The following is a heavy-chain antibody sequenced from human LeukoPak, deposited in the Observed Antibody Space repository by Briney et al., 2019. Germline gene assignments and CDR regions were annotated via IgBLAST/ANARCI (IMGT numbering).Heavy chain of an antibody. J-gene: IGHJ4*02. CDR1: GYTFTGYY. CDR2: INPNSGGT. V-gene: IGHV1-2*06. Sequence: ASVKVSCKALGYTFTGYYMDWVRQAPGQGLEWMGRINPNSGGTNYAQKFQGRVTMTRDTSISTAYMDLSRLRSDDTAVYYCAREDNLGSGSSPIDYWGQGTLVTVSS. CDR3: AREDNLGSGSSPIDY. D-gene: IGHD6-19*01.